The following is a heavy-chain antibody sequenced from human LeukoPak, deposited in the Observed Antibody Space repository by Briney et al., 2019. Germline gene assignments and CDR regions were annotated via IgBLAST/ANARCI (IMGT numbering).Heavy chain of an antibody. V-gene: IGHV3-11*04. Sequence: GGSLRLSCTSSGFTFNDYFMSWIRQAPGKGLEWLSYISISGTTIHYADSVKGRFTISRDNAKNSLYLQMNSLRAEDTALYYCARDTHYYGSGSPAFDIWGQGTMVTVSS. CDR3: ARDTHYYGSGSPAFDI. J-gene: IGHJ3*02. CDR2: ISISGTTI. D-gene: IGHD3-10*01. CDR1: GFTFNDYF.